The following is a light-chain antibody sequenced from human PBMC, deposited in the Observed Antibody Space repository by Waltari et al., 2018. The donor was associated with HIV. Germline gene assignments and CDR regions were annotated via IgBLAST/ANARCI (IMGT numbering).Light chain of an antibody. J-gene: IGLJ2*01. Sequence: QSALTQPASVSGSPGPSITISCTGTSSDVGGVNLVSWYQQHPGKAPKLMIYEVSKRPSGVSNRFSGSKSGNTASLTISGLQAEDEADYYCCAYAGSTTYVIFGGGTKLTFL. CDR3: CAYAGSTTYVI. CDR2: EVS. CDR1: SSDVGGVNL. V-gene: IGLV2-23*02.